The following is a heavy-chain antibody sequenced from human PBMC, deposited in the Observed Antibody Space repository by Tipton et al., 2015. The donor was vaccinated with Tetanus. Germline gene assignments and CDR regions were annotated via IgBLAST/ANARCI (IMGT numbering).Heavy chain of an antibody. Sequence: QLVQSGAEVKKPGASVKVSCKASGYTFTSYGISWVRQATGQGLEWMGWISAYNGNTNYAQKLQGRVTMTTDTSTNTAYMELRSLRSDDTAVYYCARDRNIQQSYGMDVWGQGTTVTVSS. CDR1: GYTFTSYG. V-gene: IGHV1-18*04. CDR3: ARDRNIQQSYGMDV. CDR2: ISAYNGNT. D-gene: IGHD1-14*01. J-gene: IGHJ6*02.